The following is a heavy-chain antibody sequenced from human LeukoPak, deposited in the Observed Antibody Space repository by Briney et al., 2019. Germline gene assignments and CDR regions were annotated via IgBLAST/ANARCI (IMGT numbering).Heavy chain of an antibody. CDR3: ARERYDYGDYVGLSVDP. CDR1: GGTFSSYA. J-gene: IGHJ5*02. Sequence: GASVKVSCKASGGTFSSYAISWVRQAPGQGLEWMGGIIPIFGTANYAQKFQGRVTITADESTSTAYVELSSLRSEDTAVYYCARERYDYGDYVGLSVDPWGQGTLVTVSS. CDR2: IIPIFGTA. V-gene: IGHV1-69*13. D-gene: IGHD4-17*01.